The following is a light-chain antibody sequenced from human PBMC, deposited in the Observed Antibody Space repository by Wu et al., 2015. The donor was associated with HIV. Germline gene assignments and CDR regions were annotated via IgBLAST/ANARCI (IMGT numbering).Light chain of an antibody. Sequence: DIVLTQSPDTLSLSPGERATLSCRASQSISNNYLAWYQQKPGQAPRVLIYGASSRATGIPDRFSGGGSGTDFSLTISRLEPEDFAVYYCQQYVSSITFGQGTRLDIK. CDR2: GAS. V-gene: IGKV3-20*01. J-gene: IGKJ5*01. CDR3: QQYVSSIT. CDR1: QSISNNY.